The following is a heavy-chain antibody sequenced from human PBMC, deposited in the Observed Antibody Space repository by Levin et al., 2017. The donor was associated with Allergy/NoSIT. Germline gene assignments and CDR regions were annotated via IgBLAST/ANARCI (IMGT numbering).Heavy chain of an antibody. CDR3: ARKNYYGSGRSGGFDI. CDR2: IYHTGTT. D-gene: IGHD3-10*01. Sequence: SETLSLTCTVSGGSISSGSYFWGWIRQPPGKGLEWIGSIYHTGTTYYNPSLKSRITISVDTSKNQFSLKLNSVTAADTAVYYCARKNYYGSGRSGGFDIWGQGTMVTVSS. J-gene: IGHJ3*02. V-gene: IGHV4-39*01. CDR1: GGSISSGSYF.